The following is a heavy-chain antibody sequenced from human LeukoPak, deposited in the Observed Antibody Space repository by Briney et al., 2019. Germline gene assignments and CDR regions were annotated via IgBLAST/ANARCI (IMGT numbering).Heavy chain of an antibody. D-gene: IGHD6-13*01. CDR1: GFTFSGHS. Sequence: PGGSLRLSCAASGFTFSGHSMTWVRQAPGKGLEWVANINLDGSERFYVDFVKGRFTISRVNADNSMNLQMNSLRAEDTAVYYCGRVIAGAIDYWGQGTLVTVSS. V-gene: IGHV3-7*01. CDR3: GRVIAGAIDY. CDR2: INLDGSER. J-gene: IGHJ4*02.